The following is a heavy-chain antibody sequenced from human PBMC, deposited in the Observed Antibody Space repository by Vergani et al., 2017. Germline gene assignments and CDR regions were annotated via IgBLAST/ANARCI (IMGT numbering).Heavy chain of an antibody. D-gene: IGHD6-6*01. CDR3: ARGSSSSSRKSFDY. CDR2: IYYSGST. CDR1: GGSISSYY. J-gene: IGHJ4*02. V-gene: IGHV4-59*12. Sequence: QVQLQESGPGLVKPSETLSLTCTVSGGSISSYYWSWIRQPPGKGLEWIGYIYYSGSTNYNPSLKSRVTISVDTSKNQFSLKLSSVTAADTAVYYCARGSSSSSRKSFDYWGQGTLVTVSS.